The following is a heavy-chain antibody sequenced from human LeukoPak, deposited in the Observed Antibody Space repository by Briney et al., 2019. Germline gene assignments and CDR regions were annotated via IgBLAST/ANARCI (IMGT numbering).Heavy chain of an antibody. J-gene: IGHJ5*02. Sequence: SETLSLTCAVSGGSISSGAYYWNWIRQHPGKGLEWIGYIYYSGSTYYNPSLKSRVTMSVDTSKDQFSLKLSSVTAADTAVYYCAREVIEDWFDPWGQGTLVTVSS. CDR2: IYYSGST. V-gene: IGHV4-31*11. D-gene: IGHD2/OR15-2a*01. CDR3: AREVIEDWFDP. CDR1: GGSISSGAYY.